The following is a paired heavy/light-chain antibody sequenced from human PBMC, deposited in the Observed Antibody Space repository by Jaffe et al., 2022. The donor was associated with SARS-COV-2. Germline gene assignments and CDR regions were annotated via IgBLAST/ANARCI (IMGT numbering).Heavy chain of an antibody. V-gene: IGHV2-5*02. CDR1: GFSLSTTGVG. J-gene: IGHJ4*02. CDR3: AHNKWWETGYSTFDY. D-gene: IGHD3-9*01. CDR2: LYWDDDE. Sequence: QITLKEPGPTLVKPTQTLTLTCTFSGFSLSTTGVGVGWIRQPPGKALEWLALLYWDDDERYSPSLKSRLTITKDTSKNQVALTMTDMDPLDTATYYCAHNKWWETGYSTFDYWGQGTPVTVSS.
Light chain of an antibody. CDR1: QSIRHF. J-gene: IGKJ1*01. CDR3: QHTFST. CDR2: AAS. V-gene: IGKV1-39*01. Sequence: DVQMTQSPSSLSASVGDRVTITCRASQSIRHFLNWYQHKPGKAPKLLIYAASTLQSGVPSRFSGRGSGTDFTLTISSLQPEDFATYYCQHTFSTFGQGTRVQI.